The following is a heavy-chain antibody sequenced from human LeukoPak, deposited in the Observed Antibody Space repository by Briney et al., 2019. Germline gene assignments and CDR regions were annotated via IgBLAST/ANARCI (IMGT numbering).Heavy chain of an antibody. CDR1: GFTFSSYW. Sequence: GGSLRLSCAASGFTFSSYWMNWVRQAPGKGLEWVSSISSSSSYIYYADSVKGRFTISRDNAKNSLYLQMNSLRAEDTAVYYCAKGGDWNDVPFDYWGQGTLVTVSS. V-gene: IGHV3-21*01. CDR2: ISSSSSYI. D-gene: IGHD1-1*01. J-gene: IGHJ4*02. CDR3: AKGGDWNDVPFDY.